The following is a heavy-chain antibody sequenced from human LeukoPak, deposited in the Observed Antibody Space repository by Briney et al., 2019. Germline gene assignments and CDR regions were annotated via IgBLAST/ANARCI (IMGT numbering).Heavy chain of an antibody. CDR2: ISSSSSYI. V-gene: IGHV3-21*01. CDR3: ARLSGESDILTGYGPRAPDY. CDR1: GFTFSSYS. J-gene: IGHJ4*02. D-gene: IGHD3-9*01. Sequence: GGSLRLSCAASGFTFSSYSMNWVRQAPGKGLEWVSSISSSSSYIHYADSVKGRFTISRDNAKNSLYLQMNSLRAEDTAVYYCARLSGESDILTGYGPRAPDYWGQGTLVTVSS.